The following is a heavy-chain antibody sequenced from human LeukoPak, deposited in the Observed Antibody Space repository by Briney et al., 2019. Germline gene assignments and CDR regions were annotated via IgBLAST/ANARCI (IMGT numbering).Heavy chain of an antibody. CDR1: GFTFSSYA. CDR3: ASSRGYYYYGMDV. Sequence: GGSLRLSCAASGFTFSSYAMSWVRQAPGKGLEWVSAISGSGGSTYYADSAKGRFTISRDNSKNTLYLQMNSLRAEDTAVYYCASSRGYYYYGMDVWGQGTTVTVSS. J-gene: IGHJ6*02. CDR2: ISGSGGST. V-gene: IGHV3-23*01.